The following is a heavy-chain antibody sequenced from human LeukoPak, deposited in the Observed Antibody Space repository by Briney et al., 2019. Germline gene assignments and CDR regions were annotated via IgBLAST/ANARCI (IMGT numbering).Heavy chain of an antibody. J-gene: IGHJ4*02. CDR2: IKEDGTEK. V-gene: IGHV3-7*01. Sequence: GGSLRLSCVASGFTSSSFWMTWVRQAPGKGLEWVAIIKEDGTEKYYVDSVKGRFTISRDNAKNSLYLQMNSLRAEDTAVYYCARDPLSSSSFDLWGQGTLVTVSS. CDR1: GFTSSSFW. D-gene: IGHD6-13*01. CDR3: ARDPLSSSSFDL.